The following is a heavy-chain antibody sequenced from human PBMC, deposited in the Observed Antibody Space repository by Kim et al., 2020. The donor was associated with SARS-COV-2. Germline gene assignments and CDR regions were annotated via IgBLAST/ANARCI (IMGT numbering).Heavy chain of an antibody. D-gene: IGHD6-13*01. CDR3: ARDGLSAAAGNFDY. Sequence: GGSLRLSCAASGFTFSSYSMNWVRQAPGKGLEWVSSISSSSSYIYYADSVKGRFTISRDNAKNSLYLQMNSLRAEDTAVYYCARDGLSAAAGNFDYWGQGTLVTVSS. V-gene: IGHV3-21*01. J-gene: IGHJ4*02. CDR2: ISSSSSYI. CDR1: GFTFSSYS.